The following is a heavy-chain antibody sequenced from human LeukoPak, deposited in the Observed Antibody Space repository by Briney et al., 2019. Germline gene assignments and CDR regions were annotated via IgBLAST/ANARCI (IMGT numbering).Heavy chain of an antibody. Sequence: SGPALVKPTQTLTLTCTFSGFSLSTSGMCVSWIRQPPGKALEWLARIDWDDDKYYSTSLKTRLTISKDTSKNQVVLTMTNMDPVDTATYYCARIRGGSSTWTRDASDIWGQGTMVTVSS. CDR3: ARIRGGSSTWTRDASDI. J-gene: IGHJ3*02. D-gene: IGHD1-26*01. CDR2: IDWDDDK. CDR1: GFSLSTSGMC. V-gene: IGHV2-70*11.